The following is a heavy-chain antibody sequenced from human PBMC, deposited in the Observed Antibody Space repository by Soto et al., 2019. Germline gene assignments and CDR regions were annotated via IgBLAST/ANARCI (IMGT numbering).Heavy chain of an antibody. CDR3: KSRDY. CDR1: GFSVSDNY. Sequence: EVQLVESGGGLVQPGGSLRLACAASGFSVSDNYMNWVRQAPGKGLEWVSVIFSGGSTYYADSVKGRFTISRHKSENTLYLHRGSLRVEDTAVYYCKSRDYWGRGTLVTVSS. CDR2: IFSGGST. J-gene: IGHJ4*02. V-gene: IGHV3-53*04.